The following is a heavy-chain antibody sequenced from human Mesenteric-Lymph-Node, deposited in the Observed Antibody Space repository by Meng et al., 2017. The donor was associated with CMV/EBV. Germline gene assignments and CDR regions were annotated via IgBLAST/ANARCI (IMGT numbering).Heavy chain of an antibody. D-gene: IGHD6-19*01. V-gene: IGHV3-74*01. J-gene: IGHJ4*02. CDR3: ARDPGSSGWYYFDY. Sequence: GESLKISCAASGFTFSGYWMHWVRQAPGKGLVWVSRINSDGSSTSYADSVKGRFTISRDNAKNSLYLQMNSLRAEDTAVYYCARDPGSSGWYYFDYWGQGTLVTVSS. CDR2: INSDGSST. CDR1: GFTFSGYW.